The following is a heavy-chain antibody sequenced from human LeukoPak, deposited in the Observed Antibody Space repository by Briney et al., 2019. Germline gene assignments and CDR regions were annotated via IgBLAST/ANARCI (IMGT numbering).Heavy chain of an antibody. CDR3: ARGTAVAAIIFDY. Sequence: PSETLSLTCTVSGGSISSYYWSWIRQPPGKGLEWIGYIYYSGSTNYNPSLKSRVTISVDTSKNQFSLKLSSVTAADTAVYYCARGTAVAAIIFDYWGQGTLVTVSS. CDR1: GGSISSYY. J-gene: IGHJ4*02. D-gene: IGHD6-19*01. CDR2: IYYSGST. V-gene: IGHV4-59*01.